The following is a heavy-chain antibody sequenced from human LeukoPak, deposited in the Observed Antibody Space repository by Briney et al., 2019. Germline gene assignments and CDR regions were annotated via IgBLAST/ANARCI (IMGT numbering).Heavy chain of an antibody. D-gene: IGHD3-22*01. CDR3: ARHSSGNLQPFDS. CDR1: GFTFSNYA. V-gene: IGHV3-23*01. CDR2: VSGGGTNT. Sequence: AGGSLRLSCAASGFTFSNYAMSWVRQAPGMGLEWLSGVSGGGTNTHYADSVEGRFTISRDNSKNTLYLQMNSLGAEDTGMYYCARHSSGNLQPFDSWGQGTLVSVSS. J-gene: IGHJ4*02.